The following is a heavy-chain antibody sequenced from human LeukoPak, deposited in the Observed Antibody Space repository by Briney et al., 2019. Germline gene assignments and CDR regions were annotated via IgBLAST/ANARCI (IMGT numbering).Heavy chain of an antibody. D-gene: IGHD5-12*01. V-gene: IGHV3-30*18. CDR3: AKDGSGYSGYADY. Sequence: AGGSLRLSCAASGFTFSSYGMHWVRQAPGKGLEWMAVISYDGSNKYYADSVKGRFTISRDNSKNTLYLQMNSLRAEDTAVYYCAKDGSGYSGYADYWGQGTLVTVSS. CDR1: GFTFSSYG. J-gene: IGHJ4*02. CDR2: ISYDGSNK.